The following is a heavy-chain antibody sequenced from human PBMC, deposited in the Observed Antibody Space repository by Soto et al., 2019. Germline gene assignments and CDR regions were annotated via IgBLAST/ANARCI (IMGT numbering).Heavy chain of an antibody. CDR2: INHSGST. CDR1: GGSFSGYY. CDR3: ARARTYYYDSRYYYYGMDV. Sequence: EQLQQWGAGLLKPSETLSLTCAVYGGSFSGYYWSWIRQPPGKGLEWIGEINHSGSTNYNPSLKSRVTISVDTSKNQFSLKLSSVTAADTAVYYCARARTYYYDSRYYYYGMDVWGQGTTVTVSS. V-gene: IGHV4-34*01. J-gene: IGHJ6*02. D-gene: IGHD3-22*01.